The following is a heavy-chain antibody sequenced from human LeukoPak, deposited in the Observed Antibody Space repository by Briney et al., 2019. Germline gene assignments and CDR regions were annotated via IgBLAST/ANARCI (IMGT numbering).Heavy chain of an antibody. CDR3: AKGGHYDILTGYYPLDY. D-gene: IGHD3-9*01. J-gene: IGHJ4*02. CDR1: GGSISSSIYY. V-gene: IGHV3-23*01. CDR2: ISGSGGST. Sequence: ETLSLTCTVSGGSISSSIYYWGWIRQAPGKGLEWVSAISGSGGSTYYADSVKGRFTISRDNSKNTLYLQMNSLRAEDTAVYYCAKGGHYDILTGYYPLDYWGQGTLVTVSS.